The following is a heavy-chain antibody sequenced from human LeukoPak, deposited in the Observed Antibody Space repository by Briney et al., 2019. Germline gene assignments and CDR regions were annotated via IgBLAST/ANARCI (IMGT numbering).Heavy chain of an antibody. J-gene: IGHJ4*02. Sequence: GSLRLSCTVSGGSISSSSYYWGWIRQPPGKGLEWIGSIYYSGSTYYNPSLKSRVTISVDTSKNQFSLKLSSVTAADTAVYYCARHVRDGYNSIVPFDYWGQGTLVTVSS. V-gene: IGHV4-39*01. CDR2: IYYSGST. CDR3: ARHVRDGYNSIVPFDY. CDR1: GGSISSSSYY. D-gene: IGHD5-24*01.